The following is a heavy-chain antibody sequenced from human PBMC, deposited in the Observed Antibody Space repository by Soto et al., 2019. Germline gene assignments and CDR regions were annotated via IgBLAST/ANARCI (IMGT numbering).Heavy chain of an antibody. Sequence: GGSLRLSCAASGFTFSSYAMSWVRQAPGKGLEWVSAISGSGGSTYYADSVKGRFTISRDNSKNTLYLQMNSLRAEDTAVYYCAKTPRRASMAAQYYLDYWGQGTLVTVSS. CDR3: AKTPRRASMAAQYYLDY. CDR2: ISGSGGST. D-gene: IGHD3-10*01. CDR1: GFTFSSYA. V-gene: IGHV3-23*01. J-gene: IGHJ4*02.